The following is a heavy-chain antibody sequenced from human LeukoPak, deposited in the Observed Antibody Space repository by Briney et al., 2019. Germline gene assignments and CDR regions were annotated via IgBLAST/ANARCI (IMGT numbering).Heavy chain of an antibody. CDR3: AREGYSSNWYDY. V-gene: IGHV4-59*11. CDR1: GGSISSHY. CDR2: ISYTGST. D-gene: IGHD6-13*01. J-gene: IGHJ5*01. Sequence: PSETLSLTCTVSGGSISSHYWAWIRQPPGKGLVWIGYISYTGSTNYNPSLKSRVTISVDTSKNQFSLKLRSVTAADTAVYYCAREGYSSNWYDYWGQGTLVTVSS.